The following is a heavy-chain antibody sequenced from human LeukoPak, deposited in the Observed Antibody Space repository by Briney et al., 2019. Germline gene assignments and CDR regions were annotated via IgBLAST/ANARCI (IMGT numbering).Heavy chain of an antibody. CDR2: ISYDGSNK. Sequence: GGSLRFSCAASGFTFSSYAMPWVRQAPGKGLEWVAVISYDGSNKYYADSVKGRFTISRDNSKNTLYLQMNSLRAEDTAVYYCAREDSSGWYFDYWGQGTLVTVSS. V-gene: IGHV3-30-3*01. CDR3: AREDSSGWYFDY. CDR1: GFTFSSYA. J-gene: IGHJ4*02. D-gene: IGHD6-19*01.